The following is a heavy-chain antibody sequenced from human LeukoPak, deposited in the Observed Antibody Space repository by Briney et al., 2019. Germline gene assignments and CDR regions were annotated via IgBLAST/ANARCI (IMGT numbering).Heavy chain of an antibody. J-gene: IGHJ1*01. CDR1: GGTFSSYT. Sequence: GASVKVSCKASGGTFSSYTISWVRQAPGQGLEWMGRIIPILGIANYAQKFQGRVTITADKSTSTAYMALSSLRSEDTAVYYCARDRVTSPASIHHWGQGTLVTVSS. V-gene: IGHV1-69*04. CDR2: IIPILGIA. D-gene: IGHD4-23*01. CDR3: ARDRVTSPASIHH.